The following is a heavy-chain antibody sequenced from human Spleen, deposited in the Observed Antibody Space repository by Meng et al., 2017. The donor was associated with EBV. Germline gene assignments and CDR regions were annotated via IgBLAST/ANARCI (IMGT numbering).Heavy chain of an antibody. CDR3: ARSIFSNDFFN. CDR2: INPSSGGT. J-gene: IGHJ4*02. Sequence: VRLVQVGAEVNKPGASMKVSVMASGYMFTDYYMHWVRQAPGQGLAWMGRINPSSGGTDYAQKFQGRVTMTRDTSISTAYMELTSLRSDDTAIYYCARSIFSNDFFNWGQGTLVTVSS. D-gene: IGHD2-21*02. V-gene: IGHV1-2*06. CDR1: GYMFTDYY.